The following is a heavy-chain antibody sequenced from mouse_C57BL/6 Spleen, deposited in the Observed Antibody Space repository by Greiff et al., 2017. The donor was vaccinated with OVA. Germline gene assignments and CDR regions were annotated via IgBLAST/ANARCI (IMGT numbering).Heavy chain of an antibody. Sequence: QVQLKQSGAELVRPGASVTLSCKASGHTFTDYEMHWVKQTPVHGLEWIGAIDPETGGTAYNQKFKGKAILTADKSSSTAYMELRSLTSEDSAVYYCTTGNYPPWFAYWGQGTLVTVSA. CDR2: IDPETGGT. CDR1: GHTFTDYE. D-gene: IGHD2-1*01. CDR3: TTGNYPPWFAY. V-gene: IGHV1-15*01. J-gene: IGHJ3*01.